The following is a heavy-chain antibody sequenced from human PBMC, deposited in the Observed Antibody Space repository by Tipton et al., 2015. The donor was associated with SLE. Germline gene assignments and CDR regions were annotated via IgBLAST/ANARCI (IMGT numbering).Heavy chain of an antibody. V-gene: IGHV4-4*08. CDR2: IYTSGST. J-gene: IGHJ3*02. CDR3: ARVGMATITAFDI. CDR1: GGSISSYY. Sequence: TLSLTCTVSGGSISSYYWSWIRQPPGKGLEWIGYIYTSGSTNYNPSLKSRVTISVDTSKNQFSLKLSSVTAADPAVYYCARVGMATITAFDIWGQGTMVTVSS. D-gene: IGHD5-24*01.